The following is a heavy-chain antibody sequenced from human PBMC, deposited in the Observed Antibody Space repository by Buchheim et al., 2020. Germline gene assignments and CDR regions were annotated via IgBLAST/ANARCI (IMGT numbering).Heavy chain of an antibody. D-gene: IGHD5-18*01. CDR1: GFTFSSYS. J-gene: IGHJ6*02. CDR3: ARSLEELWPIYYYYGMDV. V-gene: IGHV3-21*01. CDR2: ISSSSSYI. Sequence: EVQLVESGGGLVKPGGSLRLSCAASGFTFSSYSMNWVRQAPGKGLEWVSSISSSSSYIYYADSVKGRFTISRDNAKNSLYLQMNSLRAEDTAVYYCARSLEELWPIYYYYGMDVWGQGTT.